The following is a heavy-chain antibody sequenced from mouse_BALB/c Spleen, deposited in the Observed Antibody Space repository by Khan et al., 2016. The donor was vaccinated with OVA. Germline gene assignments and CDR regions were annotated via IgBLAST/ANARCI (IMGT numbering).Heavy chain of an antibody. V-gene: IGHV5-6-5*01. CDR2: ISSGGST. J-gene: IGHJ3*01. CDR1: GFTFSNYA. CDR3: ARDYWFVY. Sequence: EVQRVESGGGLVKPGGSLKVSCAASGFTFSNYAMSWVRQTPEKRLEWVASISSGGSTYYPDSVKGRFSISRDNARNILYLQMSSLRSEDTAMYYCARDYWFVYWGQGTLVTVSA.